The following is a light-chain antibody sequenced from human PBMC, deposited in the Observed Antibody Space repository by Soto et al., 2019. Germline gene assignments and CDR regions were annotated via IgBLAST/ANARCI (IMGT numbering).Light chain of an antibody. CDR1: QTVGSN. J-gene: IGKJ1*01. CDR3: QQRSDWPPT. V-gene: IGKV3-11*01. CDR2: DTS. Sequence: EVVLTQSPAPLALSPEERATLSFRASQTVGSNLAWFRQTPGQAPRLLIYDTSIRATGIPARFSGSGSGTDFTLTICSLEAEDFAVYYCQQRSDWPPTFGQGTKVEIK.